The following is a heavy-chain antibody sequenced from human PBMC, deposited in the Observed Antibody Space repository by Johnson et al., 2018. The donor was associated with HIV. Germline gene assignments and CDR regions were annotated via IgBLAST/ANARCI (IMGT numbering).Heavy chain of an antibody. D-gene: IGHD5-18*01. CDR2: FGGKATSYAQ. J-gene: IGHJ3*02. CDR3: TRHSSLGYPRAFDI. V-gene: IGHV3-73*01. Sequence: VQLVESGGGLVQPGGTLNSSCPALGFTSCGLPMHGPAPASGTGLDWVGRFGGKATSYAQAFTASVNVTFTTSRDDSKNTAYLQMNSLKTEDTAVYYCTRHSSLGYPRAFDIWGQGTMVTVSS. CDR1: GFTSCGLP.